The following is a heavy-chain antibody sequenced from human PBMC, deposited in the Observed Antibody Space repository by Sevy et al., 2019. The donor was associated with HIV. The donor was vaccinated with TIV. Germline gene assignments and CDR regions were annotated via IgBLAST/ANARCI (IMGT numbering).Heavy chain of an antibody. J-gene: IGHJ5*02. V-gene: IGHV1-18*01. D-gene: IGHD2-2*01. CDR2: ISAYNGNR. CDR3: AIVPTALDVDYFLTRQNWFDP. Sequence: ASVKVSCKVSGSVFLTYVITWVRQARGQELEWMGWISAYNGNRNYVQKLQGRVTMTTDTYRHTDTTTAYMELRSLRPDDTAVDYCAIVPTALDVDYFLTRQNWFDPWGQGTLVTVSS. CDR1: GSVFLTYV.